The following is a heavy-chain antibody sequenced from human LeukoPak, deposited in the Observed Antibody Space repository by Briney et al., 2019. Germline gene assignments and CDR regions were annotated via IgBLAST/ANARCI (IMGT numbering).Heavy chain of an antibody. D-gene: IGHD3-10*01. J-gene: IGHJ5*02. CDR1: GFTFSSVG. Sequence: GGSLRLSCAASGFTFSSVGMSWVRQAPGKGLGWVSGIKGSATKTYYADSVKGRFTISRDNFKNTLSLAMNDLRFEDSGIYHCARGRSSGSFNELLSWGQGTRVTVSS. CDR3: ARGRSSGSFNELLS. CDR2: IKGSATKT. V-gene: IGHV3-23*01.